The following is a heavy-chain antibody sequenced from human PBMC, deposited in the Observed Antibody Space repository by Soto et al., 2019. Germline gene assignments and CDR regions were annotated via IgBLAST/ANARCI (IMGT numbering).Heavy chain of an antibody. CDR2: IYYSGVT. J-gene: IGHJ4*02. D-gene: IGHD3-16*01. Sequence: SETLSLTCTVSGGAIRSDTYSWTWIRQHPGKGLEWIGYIYYSGVTYYNSSLDSRVTISLDTSKNQIYLKLTSVTAADTAVYYCARKGDNGLDHWGQGTLVTSPQ. CDR1: GGAIRSDTYS. V-gene: IGHV4-31*03. CDR3: ARKGDNGLDH.